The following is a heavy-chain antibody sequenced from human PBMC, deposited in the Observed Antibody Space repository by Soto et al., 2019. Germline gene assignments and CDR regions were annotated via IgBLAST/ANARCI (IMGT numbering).Heavy chain of an antibody. J-gene: IGHJ4*02. CDR3: ARDRTSGGLFDY. V-gene: IGHV1-46*01. CDR2: IGPSGGST. CDR1: GYTFTSYY. D-gene: IGHD2-15*01. Sequence: QVQLVQSGAEVKKPGASVKVSCKASGYTFTSYYMHWVRQAPGQGLAWMGMIGPSGGSTTYAQNFQGRVTMTRDTSTSTVYMEFSSMRPEDTAVYYCARDRTSGGLFDYWGQGTLVTVSS.